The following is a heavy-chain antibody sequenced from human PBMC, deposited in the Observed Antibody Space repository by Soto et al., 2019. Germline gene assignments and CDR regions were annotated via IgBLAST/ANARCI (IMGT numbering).Heavy chain of an antibody. CDR3: AHRDAYYDSSGLAYDV. J-gene: IGHJ6*02. Sequence: QITLKESGPTLVKPTQTLTLTCTFSGFSLSSTGVGVGWIRQPPGKALEWLALIYWDDDKRYSRSLESRLTITKDTSKNQVVLTMANMDPVDTATYYCAHRDAYYDSSGLAYDVWGQGTTVTVSS. V-gene: IGHV2-5*02. D-gene: IGHD3-22*01. CDR1: GFSLSSTGVG. CDR2: IYWDDDK.